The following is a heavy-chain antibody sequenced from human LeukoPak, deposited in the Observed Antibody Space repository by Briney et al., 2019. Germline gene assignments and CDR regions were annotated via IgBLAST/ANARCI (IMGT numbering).Heavy chain of an antibody. CDR2: ISGSGGST. CDR3: AKDRVHGGDCYFCRITEGFDY. J-gene: IGHJ4*02. Sequence: PGGSLRLSCAASGFTFSSYAMSWVRQAPGKGLEWVSAISGSGGSTYYADSVKGRFTISRDNSKNTLYLQMNSLRAEDTAVYYCAKDRVHGGDCYFCRITEGFDYWGQGTLVTVSS. V-gene: IGHV3-23*01. D-gene: IGHD2-21*02. CDR1: GFTFSSYA.